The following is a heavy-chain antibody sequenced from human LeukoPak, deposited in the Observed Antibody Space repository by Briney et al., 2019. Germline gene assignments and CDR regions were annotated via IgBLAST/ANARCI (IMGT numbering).Heavy chain of an antibody. D-gene: IGHD6-19*01. V-gene: IGHV1-3*01. CDR3: ARRVRWYSSGWGRYFDY. CDR1: GYTFTSYA. Sequence: EASVKVSCKASGYTFTSYAMHWVRQAPGQRLEWMGWINAGNGNTKYSQKFQGRVTITRDTSASTAYMELSSLRSEDTAVYYCARRVRWYSSGWGRYFDYWGQGTLVTVSS. J-gene: IGHJ4*02. CDR2: INAGNGNT.